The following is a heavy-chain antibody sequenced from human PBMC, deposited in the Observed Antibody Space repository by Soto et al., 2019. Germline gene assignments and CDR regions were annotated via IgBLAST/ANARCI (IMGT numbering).Heavy chain of an antibody. CDR1: GYTFTSYA. CDR3: ATLAVAGPFDY. D-gene: IGHD6-19*01. J-gene: IGHJ4*02. Sequence: QVQLVQSGAEVKKPGASVKVSCKASGYTFTSYAMHWVRQAPGQRLEWMGWINAGNGNTKYSQKFQGRVTITRDTSASTAYMELSSLRSEDTAVYFCATLAVAGPFDYWGQGTLVTVSS. V-gene: IGHV1-3*01. CDR2: INAGNGNT.